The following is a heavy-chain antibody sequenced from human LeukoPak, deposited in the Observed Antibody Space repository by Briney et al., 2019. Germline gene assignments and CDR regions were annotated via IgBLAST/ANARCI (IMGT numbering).Heavy chain of an antibody. CDR1: GFTFKSYL. CDR2: ISGNGVLT. Sequence: GGSLRLSCSASGFTFKSYLMAWVRQAPGKGLEWISGISGNGVLTYYADSVKGRFTISRDNSKNTLYLQMNSLRAEDTAVYYCAKVTSRQWLVLGYVNYWGQGTLVTVSS. CDR3: AKVTSRQWLVLGYVNY. D-gene: IGHD6-19*01. J-gene: IGHJ4*02. V-gene: IGHV3-23*01.